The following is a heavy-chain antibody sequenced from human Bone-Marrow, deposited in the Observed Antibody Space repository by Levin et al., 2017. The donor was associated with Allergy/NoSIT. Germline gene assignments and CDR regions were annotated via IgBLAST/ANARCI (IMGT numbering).Heavy chain of an antibody. CDR2: IKQDGSEI. V-gene: IGHV3-7*04. CDR1: GFTFSDYW. J-gene: IGHJ4*02. CDR3: TRDLGPSSPRSGHAH. Sequence: PGGSLRLSCAASGFTFSDYWMTWVRQAPGKGLEWVANIKQDGSEINYVDSVEGRFTISRDNVRNSLFLQMSSLRAEDTAVYYCTRDLGPSSPRSGHAHWGQGTLITVSS. D-gene: IGHD2-2*01.